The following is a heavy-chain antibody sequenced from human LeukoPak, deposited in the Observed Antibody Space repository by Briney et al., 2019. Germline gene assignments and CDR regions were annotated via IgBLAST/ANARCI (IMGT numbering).Heavy chain of an antibody. CDR3: ARDVAAAGMNWFDP. Sequence: SETLSLTCTVSGGSISSYYWSWIRQPAGKGLEWIGRIYTSGSTNYNPSLKSRVTMSVDTSKNQFSLELSSVTAADTAVYYCARDVAAAGMNWFDPWGQGTLVTVSS. CDR1: GGSISSYY. D-gene: IGHD6-13*01. J-gene: IGHJ5*02. CDR2: IYTSGST. V-gene: IGHV4-4*07.